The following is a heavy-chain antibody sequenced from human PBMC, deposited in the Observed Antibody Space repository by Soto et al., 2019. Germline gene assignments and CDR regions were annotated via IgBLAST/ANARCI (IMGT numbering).Heavy chain of an antibody. Sequence: SETLSLTCAGYGGSFSGYYWSWIRQPPGKGLEWIGEINHSGSTNYNPSLKSRVTISVDTSKNQFSLKLSSVTAADTAVYYCARGGVCVGRYSSTSFYSRGQRTPVPVSS. D-gene: IGHD6-13*01. CDR3: ARGGVCVGRYSSTSFYS. V-gene: IGHV4-34*01. CDR1: GGSFSGYY. CDR2: INHSGST. J-gene: IGHJ1*01.